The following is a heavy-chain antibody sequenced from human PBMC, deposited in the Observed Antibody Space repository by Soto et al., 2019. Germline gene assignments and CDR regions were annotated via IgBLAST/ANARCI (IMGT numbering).Heavy chain of an antibody. CDR2: INPSGGST. Sequence: ASVKVSCKASGYTITSYYMHWVRQTPGQGLEWMGIINPSGGSTNYAQKFQGRVTMTRDTSTSTVYMELSRLRSDDTAVYYCARVKGQLNDFWSGYYPIVYYYYYGMDVWGQGTTVTVSS. CDR1: GYTITSYY. J-gene: IGHJ6*02. V-gene: IGHV1-46*01. D-gene: IGHD3-3*01. CDR3: ARVKGQLNDFWSGYYPIVYYYYYGMDV.